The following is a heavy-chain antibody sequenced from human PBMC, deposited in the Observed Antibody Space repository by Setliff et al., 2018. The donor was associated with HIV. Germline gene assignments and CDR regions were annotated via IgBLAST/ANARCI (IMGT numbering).Heavy chain of an antibody. J-gene: IGHJ5*02. CDR3: ASRIYYYDSSRVLREEGFDP. V-gene: IGHV4-39*01. Sequence: SGPTLVNPTQTLTLTCTFSGFSLSTSGVGVIWIRQPPGKGLEWIGESNQSGSGNYNPSLKSRVTISADTSKIQFSLKLNSVTAADTAVYYCASRIYYYDSSRVLREEGFDPWGQGTLVTVSS. CDR1: GFSLSTSGVG. D-gene: IGHD3-22*01. CDR2: SNQSGSG.